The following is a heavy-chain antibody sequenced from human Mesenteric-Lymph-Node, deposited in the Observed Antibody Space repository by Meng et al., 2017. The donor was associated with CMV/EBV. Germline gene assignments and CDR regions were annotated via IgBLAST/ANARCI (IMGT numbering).Heavy chain of an antibody. D-gene: IGHD3-3*01. CDR2: INHSGST. CDR3: ARVPDYDFWSGYYSERGY. CDR1: GGSFSGYY. J-gene: IGHJ4*02. V-gene: IGHV4-34*01. Sequence: SETLSLTCAVYGGSFSGYYWSWIRQPPGKGLEWIGEINHSGSTNYNPSLKSRVTISVDTSKNQFSLKLSSVTAADTAVYYCARVPDYDFWSGYYSERGYWGQGALVTVSS.